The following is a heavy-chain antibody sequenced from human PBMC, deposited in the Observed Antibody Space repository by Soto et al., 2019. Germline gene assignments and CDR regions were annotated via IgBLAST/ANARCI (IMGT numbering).Heavy chain of an antibody. CDR1: GFSISSSPYY. J-gene: IGHJ5*02. Sequence: TSETLSLTCVVSGFSISSSPYYWVWIRQPPGKGLEWIGSIYFSGSTYYNRSLKSRLTISVDTSKNQFSLRLSSVTAADTAVYYCARHIIDPGPGSFDPWGQGTLVTVSS. CDR3: ARHIIDPGPGSFDP. D-gene: IGHD3-10*01. V-gene: IGHV4-39*01. CDR2: IYFSGST.